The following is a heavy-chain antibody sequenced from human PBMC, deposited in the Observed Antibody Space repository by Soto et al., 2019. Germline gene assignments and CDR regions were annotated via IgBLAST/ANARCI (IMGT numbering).Heavy chain of an antibody. CDR3: ARSPYYYDSSGSLSFDY. Sequence: GESLKISCKGSGYSFTSYWIGWVRQMPGKGLEWMGIIYPGDSDTRYSPSFQGQVTISADKSISTAYLQWSSLKASDTAMYYCARSPYYYDSSGSLSFDYWGQGTLVTVSS. CDR2: IYPGDSDT. D-gene: IGHD3-22*01. CDR1: GYSFTSYW. V-gene: IGHV5-51*01. J-gene: IGHJ4*02.